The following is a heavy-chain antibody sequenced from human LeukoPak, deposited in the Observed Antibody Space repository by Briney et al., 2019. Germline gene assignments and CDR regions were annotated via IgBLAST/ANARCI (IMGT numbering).Heavy chain of an antibody. D-gene: IGHD6-19*01. V-gene: IGHV3-9*01. J-gene: IGHJ4*02. Sequence: PGRSLRLSCAASGFTFDDYAMHWVRQVPGKGLEWVSGISWNSGSIVYVDSVKGRFTISRDNAKNSLYLQMNSLRAEDTALYYCAKALGSGWYVPIDCWGQGALVTVSS. CDR1: GFTFDDYA. CDR3: AKALGSGWYVPIDC. CDR2: ISWNSGSI.